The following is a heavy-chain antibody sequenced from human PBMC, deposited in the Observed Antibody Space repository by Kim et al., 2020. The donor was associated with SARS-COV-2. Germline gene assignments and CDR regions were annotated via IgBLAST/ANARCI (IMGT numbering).Heavy chain of an antibody. J-gene: IGHJ4*02. CDR2: GST. D-gene: IGHD1-1*01. V-gene: IGHV3-53*01. CDR3: TRDVFDGYWN. Sequence: GSTYYAASRMGRFTISRDNSKNTLYLQMNSLGAEDTAVYYCTRDVFDGYWNWGQGTLVTVSS.